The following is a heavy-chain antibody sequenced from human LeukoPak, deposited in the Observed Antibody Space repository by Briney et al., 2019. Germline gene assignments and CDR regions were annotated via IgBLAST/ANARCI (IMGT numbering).Heavy chain of an antibody. CDR2: IKLDGSSE. D-gene: IGHD3-10*01. CDR1: GFTFRNYW. Sequence: GGSLRLSCAASGFTFRNYWMSWVRQAPGKGLEWVANIKLDGSSEYYVDSVKGRFSISSDNAENSLYLQMNSLRAEDTAVYYCARDTKEGTFDYWGQGTLVTVSS. V-gene: IGHV3-7*01. J-gene: IGHJ4*02. CDR3: ARDTKEGTFDY.